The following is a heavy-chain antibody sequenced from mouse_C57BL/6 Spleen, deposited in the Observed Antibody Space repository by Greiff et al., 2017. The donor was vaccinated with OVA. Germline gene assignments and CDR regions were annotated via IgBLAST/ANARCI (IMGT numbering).Heavy chain of an antibody. CDR1: GFTFSSYA. Sequence: EVQRVESGGGLVKPGGSLKLSCAASGFTFSSYAMSWVRQTPEKRLEWVATISDGGSYTYYPDNVKGRFTISRDNAKNNLYLQMSHLKSEDTAMYYCARDRDYGRTYAMDYWGQGTSVTVSS. J-gene: IGHJ4*01. V-gene: IGHV5-4*01. CDR3: ARDRDYGRTYAMDY. D-gene: IGHD1-1*01. CDR2: ISDGGSYT.